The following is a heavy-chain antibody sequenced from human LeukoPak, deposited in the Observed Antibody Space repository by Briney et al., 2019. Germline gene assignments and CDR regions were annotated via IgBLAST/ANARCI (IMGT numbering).Heavy chain of an antibody. CDR3: AKDGSLYSSSWYLDY. D-gene: IGHD6-13*01. Sequence: GGSLRLSCAASGFTFSSYGMHWVRQAPGKRLEWVAFIRHDGNNKYYADSVKGRFTISRDNSKNTLYLQMNSLRAEDTALYYCAKDGSLYSSSWYLDYWGQGTLVTVSS. V-gene: IGHV3-30*02. CDR2: IRHDGNNK. J-gene: IGHJ4*02. CDR1: GFTFSSYG.